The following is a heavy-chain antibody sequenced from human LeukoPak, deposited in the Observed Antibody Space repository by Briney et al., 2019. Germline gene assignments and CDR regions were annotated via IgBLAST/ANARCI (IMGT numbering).Heavy chain of an antibody. D-gene: IGHD6-19*01. CDR3: ALLAVASDFDY. Sequence: TGGSLRLSCAVSGFLFSVYEMNWVRQAPGKGLEWVSNIASSGTTTYYAESVKGRFSISRDNAKSSLYLQMNSLRVEDTAVYYCALLAVASDFDYWGQGALVTVSS. CDR1: GFLFSVYE. CDR2: IASSGTTT. V-gene: IGHV3-48*03. J-gene: IGHJ4*02.